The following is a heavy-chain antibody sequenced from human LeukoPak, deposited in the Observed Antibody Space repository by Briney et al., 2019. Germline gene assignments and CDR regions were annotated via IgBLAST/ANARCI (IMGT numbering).Heavy chain of an antibody. V-gene: IGHV4-59*01. CDR1: GGSISSYY. CDR2: IYYSGST. J-gene: IGHJ4*02. CDR3: VSGPIAVAGTPYFDY. Sequence: SETLSLTCTVSGGSISSYYWSWIRQPPGKGLEWIGYIYYSGSTNYNPSLKSRVTISVDTSKNQFSLKLSSVTAADTAVYYCVSGPIAVAGTPYFDYWGQGTLVTVSS. D-gene: IGHD6-19*01.